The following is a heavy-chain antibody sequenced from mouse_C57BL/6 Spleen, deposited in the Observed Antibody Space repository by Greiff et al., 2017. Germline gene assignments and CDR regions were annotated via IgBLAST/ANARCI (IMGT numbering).Heavy chain of an antibody. Sequence: EVKLVESGGGLVQPGGSLKLSCAASGFTFSDAWMDWVRQSPEKGLEWVAEIRNKANNHATYYAESVKGRFTISRDDSQSSVYLQLHSLRAEDPGIYYCTPVLWDDLFAYWGQGTLVTVSA. J-gene: IGHJ3*01. CDR1: GFTFSDAW. CDR3: TPVLWDDLFAY. CDR2: IRNKANNHAT. D-gene: IGHD4-1*01. V-gene: IGHV6-6*01.